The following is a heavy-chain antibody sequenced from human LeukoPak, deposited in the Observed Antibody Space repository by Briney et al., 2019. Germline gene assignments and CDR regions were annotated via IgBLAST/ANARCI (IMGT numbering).Heavy chain of an antibody. CDR3: ARFPGGSGYYYRVGDWRFDY. CDR2: INPNSGGT. Sequence: ASVKVSCKASGYTFTGYYIHWVRLAPGQGLEWMGWINPNSGGTNYAQKFQGRVTMTRDTSISTAYMELSRLRSDDTAVYYCARFPGGSGYYYRVGDWRFDYWGQGTLVTVSS. D-gene: IGHD3-22*01. V-gene: IGHV1-2*02. J-gene: IGHJ4*02. CDR1: GYTFTGYY.